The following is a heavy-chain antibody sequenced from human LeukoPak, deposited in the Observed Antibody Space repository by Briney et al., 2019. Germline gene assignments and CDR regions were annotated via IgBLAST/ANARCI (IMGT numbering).Heavy chain of an antibody. CDR3: AKVYNGGNGVTHGGVDY. J-gene: IGHJ4*02. CDR2: ISGSGGST. CDR1: GFTFSSYA. D-gene: IGHD4-23*01. V-gene: IGHV3-23*01. Sequence: GGSLRLTCAASGFTFSSYAMSWVRQAPGKGLEWVSAISGSGGSTYYADSVKGRFTISRDNSKNTLYLQMNSLRAEDTAVYYCAKVYNGGNGVTHGGVDYWGQGTLVTVSS.